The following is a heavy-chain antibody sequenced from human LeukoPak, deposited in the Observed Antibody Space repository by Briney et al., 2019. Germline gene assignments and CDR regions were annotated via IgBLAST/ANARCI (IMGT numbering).Heavy chain of an antibody. CDR2: IYSGGST. CDR1: GFTFSSCA. Sequence: GGSLRLSCAASGFTFSSCAMSWVRQAPVKGLEWVSVIYSGGSTYYADSVKGRFTISRDNSKNTLYLQMNSLRAEDTAVYYCARETPRDGLFDYWGQGTLVTVSS. D-gene: IGHD3/OR15-3a*01. J-gene: IGHJ4*02. CDR3: ARETPRDGLFDY. V-gene: IGHV3-53*01.